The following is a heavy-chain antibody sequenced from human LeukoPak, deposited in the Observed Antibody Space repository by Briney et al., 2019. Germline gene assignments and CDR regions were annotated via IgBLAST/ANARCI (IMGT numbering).Heavy chain of an antibody. D-gene: IGHD5-18*01. CDR3: ARDSAPGYTYGLAGIDY. Sequence: GASVKVSCKASGYTFTGYYVHWVRQAPGQGLQWMGWINPYSGDTNYAQNFQGRVTMTRDTSISTAYMELSSLKSDDTAVYYCARDSAPGYTYGLAGIDYWGQGTLVTVSS. J-gene: IGHJ4*02. CDR2: INPYSGDT. V-gene: IGHV1-2*02. CDR1: GYTFTGYY.